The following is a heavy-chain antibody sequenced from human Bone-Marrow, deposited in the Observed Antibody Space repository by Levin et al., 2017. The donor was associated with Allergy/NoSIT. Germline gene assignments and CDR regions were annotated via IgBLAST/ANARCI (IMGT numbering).Heavy chain of an antibody. CDR3: TRDKGDDDDSSGRLWGMDV. CDR2: ISPMFETA. D-gene: IGHD3-22*01. Sequence: SVKVSCKASGGTFTTQAINWVRQAPGQGLEWMGGISPMFETAVYAQKFQGRVTITADTSTSTVHMEVSSLRSEDTAVYYCTRDKGDDDDSSGRLWGMDVWGQGTTVTVSS. CDR1: GGTFTTQA. V-gene: IGHV1-69*06. J-gene: IGHJ6*02.